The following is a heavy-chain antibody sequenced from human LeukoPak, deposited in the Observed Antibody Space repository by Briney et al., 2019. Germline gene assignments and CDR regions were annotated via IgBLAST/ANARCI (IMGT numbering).Heavy chain of an antibody. Sequence: PSQTLSLTCTVTGDSINAYYWSWVRQPPGMGLEWIGYSYSTGSSNYNPSLKSRVTMSKDTSKNQFSLKLTSVSAADTAIYYCARHVGGYNGETFVGDWYFDLWGRGTLVAVSS. CDR3: ARHVGGYNGETFVGDWYFDL. V-gene: IGHV4-59*08. D-gene: IGHD5-18*01. J-gene: IGHJ2*01. CDR2: SYSTGSS. CDR1: GDSINAYY.